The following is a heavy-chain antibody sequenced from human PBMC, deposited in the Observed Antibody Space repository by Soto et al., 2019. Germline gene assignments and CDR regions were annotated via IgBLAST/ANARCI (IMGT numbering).Heavy chain of an antibody. CDR1: GGSISSYY. CDR3: TSIAAAGHSALDYYYYMDV. J-gene: IGHJ6*03. D-gene: IGHD6-13*01. V-gene: IGHV4-59*01. CDR2: IYYSGST. Sequence: SETLSLTCTVSGGSISSYYWSWIRQPPGKGLEWIGYIYYSGSTNYDPSLKSRVTISVDTSKNQFSLKLSSVTAADTAVYYCTSIAAAGHSALDYYYYMDVWGKGTTVTVSS.